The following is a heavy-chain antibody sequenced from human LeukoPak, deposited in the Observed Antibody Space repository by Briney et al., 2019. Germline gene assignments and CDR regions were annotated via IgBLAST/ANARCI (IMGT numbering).Heavy chain of an antibody. J-gene: IGHJ3*02. V-gene: IGHV1-2*02. CDR3: ARFASWKGLDAFDI. D-gene: IGHD2-2*01. CDR1: GGTFSSYA. Sequence: ASVKVSCKASGGTFSSYAISWVRQAPGQGLEWMGWINPNSGGTNYAQKLQGRVTMTRDTSLSTAYMELSRLRSDDAAVYYCARFASWKGLDAFDIWGQGTMVTVSS. CDR2: INPNSGGT.